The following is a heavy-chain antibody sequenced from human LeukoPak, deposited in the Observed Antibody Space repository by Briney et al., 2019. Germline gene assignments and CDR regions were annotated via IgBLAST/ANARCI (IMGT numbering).Heavy chain of an antibody. D-gene: IGHD3-22*01. CDR1: GFTFSSYA. Sequence: GASLRRSCAASGFTFSSYAMSWVRQAPGKGLEWVSGISGSGTSTYYADSVKGRFTISRDNSKNTLNLQMNSLRAEDTAVSYCAKAAYYFDNSGPGPLYFQHWGQGTLVTVSS. V-gene: IGHV3-23*01. CDR3: AKAAYYFDNSGPGPLYFQH. CDR2: ISGSGTST. J-gene: IGHJ1*01.